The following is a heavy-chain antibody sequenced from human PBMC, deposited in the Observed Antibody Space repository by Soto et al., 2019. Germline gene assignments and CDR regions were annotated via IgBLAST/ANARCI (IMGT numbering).Heavy chain of an antibody. CDR3: ARERPSYGSLVGYAY. J-gene: IGHJ4*02. CDR2: IIPIFGTA. V-gene: IGHV1-69*01. D-gene: IGHD5-18*01. CDR1: GGTFSSYA. Sequence: QVQLVQSGAEVKKPGSSVKVSCKASGGTFSSYAISWVRQAPGQGLEWMVGIIPIFGTANYAQKFQGRVTITADESTSTADMELSSLRSEDTAVYYCARERPSYGSLVGYAYWGQGTLVTVSS.